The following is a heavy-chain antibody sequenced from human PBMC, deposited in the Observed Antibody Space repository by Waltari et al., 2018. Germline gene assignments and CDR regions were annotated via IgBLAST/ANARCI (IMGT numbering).Heavy chain of an antibody. CDR2: VDPEDGQA. J-gene: IGHJ3*01. CDR1: GYTFSDYY. V-gene: IGHV1-69-2*01. D-gene: IGHD3-10*01. CDR3: ATALGDNTSASRPFHL. Sequence: EVQLRQSGAELRKPGTPVKISCKASGYTFSDYYIHWVQQAPGKGLQLVGLVDPEDGQAIYAEKFQGRVTITADTSTDTAYLELSSLTSEDTAVFYCATALGDNTSASRPFHLWGQGTVITVSS.